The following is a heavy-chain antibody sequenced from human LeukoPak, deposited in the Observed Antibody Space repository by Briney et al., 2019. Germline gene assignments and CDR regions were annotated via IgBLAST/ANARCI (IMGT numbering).Heavy chain of an antibody. CDR3: AKDARANCGGDCYPRGDY. CDR2: IAHDGSNK. Sequence: PGGSLKLSCAASGFTFSNYVMQWVRQAPGKGLEWVALIAHDGSNKYYADSVKGRFTISRDNSKNKLYLQMNSVRAEDTAVYYCAKDARANCGGDCYPRGDYWGQGTLVTVSS. J-gene: IGHJ4*02. CDR1: GFTFSNYV. D-gene: IGHD2-21*02. V-gene: IGHV3-30*18.